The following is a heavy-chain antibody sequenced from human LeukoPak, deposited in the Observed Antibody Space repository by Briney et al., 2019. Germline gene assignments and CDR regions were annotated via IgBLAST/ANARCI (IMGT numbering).Heavy chain of an antibody. D-gene: IGHD3-10*01. CDR2: INHSGST. J-gene: IGHJ5*02. V-gene: IGHV4-34*01. Sequence: SETLSLTCSLSGDSIRSYYWSWIRQPPGKGLEWIGEINHSGSTNYNPSLKSRVTISVDTSKNQFSLKLSSVTAADTAVYYCASYGSGRPRNWFDPWGQGTLVTVSS. CDR1: GDSIRSYY. CDR3: ASYGSGRPRNWFDP.